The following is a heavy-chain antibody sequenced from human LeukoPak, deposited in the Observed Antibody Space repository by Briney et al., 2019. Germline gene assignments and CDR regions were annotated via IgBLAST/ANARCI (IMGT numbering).Heavy chain of an antibody. J-gene: IGHJ3*02. CDR2: VNPNSGGT. CDR3: ATYNWNDHDAFDI. V-gene: IGHV1-2*02. CDR1: GYTFTGYY. Sequence: ASVKVSCKASGYTFTGYYMHWVRQAPGQGLEWMGWVNPNSGGTNYAQKFQGRVTMTRDTSISTAYMELSRLRSDDTAVYYCATYNWNDHDAFDIWGQGTMVTVSS. D-gene: IGHD1-1*01.